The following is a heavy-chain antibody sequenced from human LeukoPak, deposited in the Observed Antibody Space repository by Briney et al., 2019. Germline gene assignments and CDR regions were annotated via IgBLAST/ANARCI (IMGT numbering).Heavy chain of an antibody. J-gene: IGHJ4*02. CDR2: IIPIFGTA. D-gene: IGHD4-17*01. CDR3: ARGGNYGANDY. Sequence: SSVKVSCKASGGTFSSYAIRWVRQAPGQGLEWMGGIIPIFGTANYAQKFQGRVTITADESTSTAYMELRSLRSDDTAVYYCARGGNYGANDYWGQGTLVTVSS. V-gene: IGHV1-69*01. CDR1: GGTFSSYA.